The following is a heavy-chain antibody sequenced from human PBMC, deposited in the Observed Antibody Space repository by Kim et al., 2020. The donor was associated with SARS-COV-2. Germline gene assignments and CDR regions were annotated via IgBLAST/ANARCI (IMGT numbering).Heavy chain of an antibody. D-gene: IGHD3-9*01. CDR3: ASLNYDILTGYYKYDY. CDR1: GGSISSGSYY. J-gene: IGHJ4*02. V-gene: IGHV4-61*02. Sequence: SETLSLTCTVSGGSISSGSYYWSWIRQPAGKGLEWIGRIYTSGSTNYNPSLKSRVTISVDTSTNQFSLKLSSVTAADTAVYYCASLNYDILTGYYKYDYWGQGTLVTVSS. CDR2: IYTSGST.